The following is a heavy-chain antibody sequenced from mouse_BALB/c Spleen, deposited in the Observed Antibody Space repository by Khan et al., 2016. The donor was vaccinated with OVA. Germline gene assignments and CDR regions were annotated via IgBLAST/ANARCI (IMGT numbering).Heavy chain of an antibody. Sequence: VQLKQSGPELVKPGASVKISCKASGYSFTGYFMNWVMQSHGKSLEWIGRINPHIGETFYNQKFRDKASLTVEESSSTAYMELRSLASEDSAFYYCARTYGSDFDYWGQGTTLTVSS. J-gene: IGHJ2*01. CDR2: INPHIGET. CDR3: ARTYGSDFDY. CDR1: GYSFTGYF. V-gene: IGHV1-20*02. D-gene: IGHD1-1*01.